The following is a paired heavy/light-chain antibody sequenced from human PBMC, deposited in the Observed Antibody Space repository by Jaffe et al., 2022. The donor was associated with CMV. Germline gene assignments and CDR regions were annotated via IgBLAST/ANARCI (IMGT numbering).Heavy chain of an antibody. CDR3: ARRRLTTLGVAIGAFDI. CDR1: GYDFNGYW. Sequence: EVHLVQSGAEVKKPGESLKISCKGSGYDFNGYWIGWVRQMPGKSLEWMGVIYPGDSDTTFNPSFEGHVTISADKFITTAYLQWSSLKASDTGMYFCARRRLTTLGVAIGAFDIWGQGTMVTVSS. V-gene: IGHV5-51*01. D-gene: IGHD3-3*01. J-gene: IGHJ3*02. CDR2: IYPGDSDT.
Light chain of an antibody. CDR1: EDISNY. V-gene: IGKV1-33*01. CDR3: QQYYLVPYT. J-gene: IGKJ2*01. Sequence: DIQMTQSPSSLSASIGDRVTISCQATEDISNYLNWYHQRPGKAPKLLIFDTSSLEPGVPSRFSGSGSGTHFTFTVNSLQPEDIGTYYCQQYYLVPYTFGQGTTLEIK. CDR2: DTS.